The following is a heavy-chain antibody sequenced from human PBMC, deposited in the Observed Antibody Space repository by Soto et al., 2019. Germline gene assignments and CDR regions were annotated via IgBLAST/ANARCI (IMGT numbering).Heavy chain of an antibody. CDR1: GYTFTSYG. CDR3: ARDIDSYCSGGSCYSNDHAFEI. J-gene: IGHJ3*02. CDR2: ISAYNGNT. D-gene: IGHD2-15*01. Sequence: QVQLVQSGAEVKKPGASVKVSCKASGYTFTSYGISWVRQAPGQGLEWMGWISAYNGNTNYAQKLQGRVTMTTDTSTSTAYMELRRLRSDDTAVYYCARDIDSYCSGGSCYSNDHAFEIWGQGTMVTVSS. V-gene: IGHV1-18*01.